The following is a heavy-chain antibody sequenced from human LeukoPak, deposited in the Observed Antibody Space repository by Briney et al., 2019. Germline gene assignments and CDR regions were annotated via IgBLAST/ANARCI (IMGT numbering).Heavy chain of an antibody. V-gene: IGHV4-38-2*01. D-gene: IGHD6-19*01. CDR3: ARHPYGLVREAYFDP. Sequence: SETLSLTCAVPGDSISSDNCWGWIRQPPGKGLEWIGSVYRTGDTNCNPSLKSRVTISIDTSKNQFSLRLTSVTAVDTAVYYCARHPYGLVREAYFDPWGQGTLVTVSS. CDR2: VYRTGDT. CDR1: GDSISSDNC. J-gene: IGHJ5*02.